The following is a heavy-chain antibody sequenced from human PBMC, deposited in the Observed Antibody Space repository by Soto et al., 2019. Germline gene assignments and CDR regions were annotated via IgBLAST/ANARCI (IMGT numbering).Heavy chain of an antibody. CDR3: ARDQAAGEAVAFESGFDS. J-gene: IGHJ4*02. D-gene: IGHD6-19*01. CDR1: GFTFSTHD. CDR2: INGDTGNT. Sequence: QVQLVQSGAEVKKPGASVKVSCKASGFTFSTHDIHWVRQAPGQGLEWLGWINGDTGNTKYSQKIQGRVSITRDTDARTVDLQLRGLTSNDTAIYYCARDQAAGEAVAFESGFDSWGQGTLVTVSS. V-gene: IGHV1-3*01.